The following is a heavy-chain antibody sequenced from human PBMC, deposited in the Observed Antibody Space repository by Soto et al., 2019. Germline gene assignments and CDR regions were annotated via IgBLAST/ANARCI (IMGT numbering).Heavy chain of an antibody. CDR2: IWYDGSNK. V-gene: IGHV3-33*01. D-gene: IGHD6-19*01. J-gene: IGHJ3*02. CDR1: GFTFSSYG. Sequence: QVQLVESGGGVVQPGRSLRLSCAASGFTFSSYGMHWVRQAPGKGLEWVAVIWYDGSNKYYADSVKGRFTISRDNSKNTLYLQMNSLRAEDTAVYYCARDRPPWYSSHLDAFDIWGQGTMVTVSS. CDR3: ARDRPPWYSSHLDAFDI.